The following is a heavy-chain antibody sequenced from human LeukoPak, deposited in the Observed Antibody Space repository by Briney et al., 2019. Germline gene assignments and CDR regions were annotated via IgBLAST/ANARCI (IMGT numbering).Heavy chain of an antibody. CDR2: IIPIFGTA. CDR1: GYTFTSYG. D-gene: IGHD3-10*01. J-gene: IGHJ4*02. V-gene: IGHV1-69*05. Sequence: SVKVSCKASGYTFTSYGISWVRQAPGQGLEWMGGIIPIFGTANYAQKFQGRVTITTDESTSTAYMELSSLRSEDTAVYYCARTYGSGSYYNAGLDYWGQGTLVTVSS. CDR3: ARTYGSGSYYNAGLDY.